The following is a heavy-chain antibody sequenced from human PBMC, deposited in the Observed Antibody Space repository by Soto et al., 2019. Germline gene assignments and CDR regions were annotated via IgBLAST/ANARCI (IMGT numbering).Heavy chain of an antibody. CDR2: IKSKTDGGTT. CDR3: ARGGYRVRGVYGPGPADNWFDP. Sequence: EVQLVESGGGLVKPGGSLRLSCAASGFTFSNAWMNWVRQAPGKGLEWVGRIKSKTDGGTTDYAAPVKGRFTISRDDSKNTLYLQMNSLKTEDTAVYYCARGGYRVRGVYGPGPADNWFDPWGQGTLVTVSS. D-gene: IGHD3-10*01. J-gene: IGHJ5*02. CDR1: GFTFSNAW. V-gene: IGHV3-15*07.